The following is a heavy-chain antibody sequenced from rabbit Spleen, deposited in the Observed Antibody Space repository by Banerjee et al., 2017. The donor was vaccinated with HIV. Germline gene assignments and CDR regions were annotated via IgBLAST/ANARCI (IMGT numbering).Heavy chain of an antibody. V-gene: IGHV1S40*01. J-gene: IGHJ4*01. CDR2: INTYTTKA. CDR1: GFSFSDRDV. D-gene: IGHD1-1*01. Sequence: QSLEESGGDLVKPGASLTLTCKASGFSFSDRDVMCWVRQAPGKGLQWIACINTYTTKAVYATWAIGRFTISRTSSTTVTLRMTSLTAADTATYFCARDLATVIGWNFNLWGPGTLVTVS. CDR3: ARDLATVIGWNFNL.